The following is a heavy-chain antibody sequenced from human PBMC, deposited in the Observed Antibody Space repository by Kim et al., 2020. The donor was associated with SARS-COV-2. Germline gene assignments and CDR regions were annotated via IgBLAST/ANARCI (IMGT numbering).Heavy chain of an antibody. CDR2: T. D-gene: IGHD2-8*01. V-gene: IGHV4-59*08. CDR3: ARLTVHFDY. Sequence: TNYHPSHKGRVHISVDTSKNQFSLKRGSVTAADTAVYYCARLTVHFDYWGQGTLVTVSS. J-gene: IGHJ4*02.